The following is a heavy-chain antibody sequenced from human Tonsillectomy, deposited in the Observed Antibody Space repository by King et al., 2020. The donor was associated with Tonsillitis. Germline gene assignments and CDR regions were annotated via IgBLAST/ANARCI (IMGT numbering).Heavy chain of an antibody. CDR2: VYHTGST. V-gene: IGHV4-38-2*02. Sequence: HVQLQESGPGLVKPSETLSLTCTVSGYSVSSDYYWGWIRQPPGKGLDWIGCVYHTGSTYYNPSLKSRVTILVDTSKNQFSLKLRSVTAADTAVYYCASEGWMATITDYWGQGTLVTVSS. D-gene: IGHD5-24*01. CDR1: GYSVSSDYY. J-gene: IGHJ4*02. CDR3: ASEGWMATITDY.